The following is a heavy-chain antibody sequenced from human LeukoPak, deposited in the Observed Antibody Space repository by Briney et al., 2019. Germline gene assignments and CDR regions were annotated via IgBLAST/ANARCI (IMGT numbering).Heavy chain of an antibody. CDR3: AKDHRDIGNYYYYYGLAV. CDR1: GFTFISYA. Sequence: GGSLRFSCAASGFTFISYAMRWVRQAPGKGLVWVFSPSGNAGRPYYEDSVKGRFTISRATSKNTMYLKMNSLRAEDTAVYYCAKDHRDIGNYYYYYGLAVWGQGPMVPVSS. D-gene: IGHD2-15*01. J-gene: IGHJ6*02. V-gene: IGHV3-23*01. CDR2: PSGNAGRP.